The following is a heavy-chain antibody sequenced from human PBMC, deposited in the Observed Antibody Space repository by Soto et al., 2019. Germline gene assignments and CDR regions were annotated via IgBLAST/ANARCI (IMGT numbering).Heavy chain of an antibody. CDR2: IRFDGSNI. CDR1: GVIFGGYG. CDR3: ARDGVGDTVLVGYLDY. J-gene: IGHJ4*02. D-gene: IGHD1-26*01. V-gene: IGHV3-33*01. Sequence: QVQLVESGGGVVQPGTSLRLSCVAPGVIFGGYGMHWVRQAPGKGLEWVAFIRFDGSNIYYADFVKGRFTISRDNSKNTLYIQLNSLRVEDTAVYYCARDGVGDTVLVGYLDYWGQGALVTVSS.